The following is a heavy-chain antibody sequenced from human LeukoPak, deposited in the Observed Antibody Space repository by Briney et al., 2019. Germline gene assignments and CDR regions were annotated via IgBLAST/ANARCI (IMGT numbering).Heavy chain of an antibody. J-gene: IGHJ6*02. Sequence: GGSLRLSCAASGFTVSSNYMTWVRQAPGQGLEWVSVIYFGGTTYYADSVKGRFTISRDNSKNTVYLQMNSLRVEDTAVYYCAKYCTSSSCYAGSFYGMDVWGQGTTVTVSS. V-gene: IGHV3-53*01. D-gene: IGHD2-2*01. CDR1: GFTVSSNY. CDR2: IYFGGTT. CDR3: AKYCTSSSCYAGSFYGMDV.